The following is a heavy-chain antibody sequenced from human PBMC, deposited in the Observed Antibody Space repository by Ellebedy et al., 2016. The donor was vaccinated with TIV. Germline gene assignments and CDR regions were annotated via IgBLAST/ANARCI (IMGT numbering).Heavy chain of an antibody. V-gene: IGHV3-7*01. CDR2: INQDGGEK. CDR1: GFTFSSSW. J-gene: IGHJ2*01. Sequence: GESLKISXAASGFTFSSSWMSWVRQAPGKGLEWVANINQDGGEKYYVASVTGRFTISRDNAKNSLYLQMISLGAEDTAVYYCARERWYFDLWGRGTLVTVSS. CDR3: ARERWYFDL.